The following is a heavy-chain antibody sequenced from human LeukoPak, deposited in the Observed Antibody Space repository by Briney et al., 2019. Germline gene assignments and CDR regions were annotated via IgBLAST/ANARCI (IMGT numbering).Heavy chain of an antibody. Sequence: GGSLRLSCAASGFTFSSYSMNWVRQAPGEGLEWVSYISGSSSTIYYADSVKGRFTISRDNAMNSLYLQMNSLRAEDTAVYYCARDRSTDEWELRRFDYWGQGTLVTVSS. CDR1: GFTFSSYS. CDR3: ARDRSTDEWELRRFDY. D-gene: IGHD1-26*01. J-gene: IGHJ4*02. V-gene: IGHV3-48*04. CDR2: ISGSSSTI.